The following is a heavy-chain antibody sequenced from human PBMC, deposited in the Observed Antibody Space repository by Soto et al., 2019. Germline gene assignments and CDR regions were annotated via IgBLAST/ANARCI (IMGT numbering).Heavy chain of an antibody. CDR1: GCSISSGGYS. CDR3: ARGGTYDSSGYYYT. V-gene: IGHV4-30-2*01. D-gene: IGHD3-22*01. Sequence: ALSVTCSVSGCSISSGGYSWSWIRQPPGKGLEWIGYIYHSGSTYYNPSLKSRVTISVDRSKNQFSLKLSSVTAADTAVYYCARGGTYDSSGYYYTWGQGTLVTVSS. CDR2: IYHSGST. J-gene: IGHJ5*02.